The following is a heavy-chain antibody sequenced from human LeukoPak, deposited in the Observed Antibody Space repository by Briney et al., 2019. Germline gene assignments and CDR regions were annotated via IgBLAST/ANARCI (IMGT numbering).Heavy chain of an antibody. J-gene: IGHJ5*02. Sequence: ASVKVSCKAFGYTFTSYDINWVRQATGQRLEWMGWMNPNSGNTGYAQKFQGRVTMTRNTSISTAYMELSSLRSEDTAVYYCARGRYVILMLSHTSNWFDPWGQGTLVTVSS. CDR3: ARGRYVILMLSHTSNWFDP. V-gene: IGHV1-8*01. D-gene: IGHD2-8*01. CDR1: GYTFTSYD. CDR2: MNPNSGNT.